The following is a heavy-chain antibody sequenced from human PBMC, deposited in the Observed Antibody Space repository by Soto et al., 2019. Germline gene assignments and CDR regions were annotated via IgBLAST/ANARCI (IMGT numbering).Heavy chain of an antibody. CDR3: ARAIVTPGTYYIDV. D-gene: IGHD4-4*01. Sequence: EVRLVESGGGLVQPWESLRLSCEASGFTVGTNYISWVRQSPGKGLEWGSVIYAAGHTYYPDSVKGRFTISRDKSLNTVSLQMSSLRVDDTAVYYCARAIVTPGTYYIDVWGKGTTVTVSS. V-gene: IGHV3-66*01. CDR2: IYAAGHT. CDR1: GFTVGTNY. J-gene: IGHJ6*03.